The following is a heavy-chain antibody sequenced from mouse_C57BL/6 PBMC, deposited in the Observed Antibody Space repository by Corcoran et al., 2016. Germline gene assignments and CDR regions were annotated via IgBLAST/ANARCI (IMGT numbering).Heavy chain of an antibody. J-gene: IGHJ2*01. CDR2: IWWDDDK. Sequence: QVTLKESGPGILQPSQTLSLTCSFSGFSLSTFGMGVGWIRQPSGKGLEWLAHIWWDDDKYYNPALKSRLTISKDTSKNQVFLKIANVDTADTATYYCARIRGIYYGLSGYFDYWGQGTTLTVSS. CDR1: GFSLSTFGMG. CDR3: ARIRGIYYGLSGYFDY. D-gene: IGHD2-1*01. V-gene: IGHV8-8*01.